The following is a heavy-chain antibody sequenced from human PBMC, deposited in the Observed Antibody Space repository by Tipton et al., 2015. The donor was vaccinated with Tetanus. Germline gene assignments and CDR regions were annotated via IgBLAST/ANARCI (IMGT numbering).Heavy chain of an antibody. CDR2: IYESGDT. D-gene: IGHD3-3*01. Sequence: LRLSCTVSGASIRGGTFYWGWIRQPPGKGLEWIGSIYESGDTYYIPSLKSRVTISVDTSTNQFSLTLNSMAAADTGVYYCARHQSGYFTPFDFWGQGKLVTVSS. V-gene: IGHV4-39*01. CDR3: ARHQSGYFTPFDF. CDR1: GASIRGGTFY. J-gene: IGHJ4*02.